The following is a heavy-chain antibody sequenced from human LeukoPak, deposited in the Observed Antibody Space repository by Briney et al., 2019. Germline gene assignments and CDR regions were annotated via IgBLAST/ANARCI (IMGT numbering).Heavy chain of an antibody. J-gene: IGHJ5*02. CDR2: ISSSSTYT. CDR1: GFTFSDYY. V-gene: IGHV3-11*05. Sequence: GGSLRLSCAASGFTFSDYYMSWIRQAPGKGLEWVSYISSSSTYTNSADSVKGRFTISRDNAKNSLYLQMNSLRAEDTAVYYCARDRGSSYRERSGWSDPWGQGTLVTVSS. D-gene: IGHD1-26*01. CDR3: ARDRGSSYRERSGWSDP.